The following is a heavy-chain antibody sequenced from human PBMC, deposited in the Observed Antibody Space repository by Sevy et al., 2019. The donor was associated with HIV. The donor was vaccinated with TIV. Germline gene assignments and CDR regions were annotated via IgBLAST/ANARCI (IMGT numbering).Heavy chain of an antibody. Sequence: GGSLRLSCAASGFTFSSYAMSWVRQAPGKGLEWVSAISGSGGSTYYADSVKGRFTISRDNTKNTMYLQMNRLRAEDTAVYYCAKYPSVREIPYYFDYWGQGTLVTVSS. CDR3: AKYPSVREIPYYFDY. CDR1: GFTFSSYA. J-gene: IGHJ4*02. V-gene: IGHV3-23*01. CDR2: ISGSGGST. D-gene: IGHD3-10*01.